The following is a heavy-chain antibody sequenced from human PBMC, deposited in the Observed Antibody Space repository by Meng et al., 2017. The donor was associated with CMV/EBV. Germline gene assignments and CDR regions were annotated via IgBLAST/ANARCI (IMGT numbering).Heavy chain of an antibody. J-gene: IGHJ5*02. V-gene: IGHV4-30-4*01. D-gene: IGHD2-21*01. Sequence: ISSGDYYYRCSREPAGKGLEWIGYIYCSGSTYYNPSLKSRVTISVDTSKNPFSLKLSSVTAADTAVYYCARVSGYCGGDCPQVWFDPWGQGTLVTVSS. CDR2: IYCSGST. CDR3: ARVSGYCGGDCPQVWFDP. CDR1: ISSGDYY.